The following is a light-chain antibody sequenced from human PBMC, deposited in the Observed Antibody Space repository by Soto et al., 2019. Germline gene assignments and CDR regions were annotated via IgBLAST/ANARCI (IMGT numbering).Light chain of an antibody. CDR3: CSYAGSSPWV. V-gene: IGLV2-23*01. CDR1: NSDVGSYNL. Sequence: QSVLTQPASVSGSPGQSITISCTGTNSDVGSYNLVSWYQQHPGKAPKLLIYEGSKRPSGVSNRFSGSKSGNTASLTSSGLQAEDEADYYCCSYAGSSPWVFGGGTELTVL. CDR2: EGS. J-gene: IGLJ3*02.